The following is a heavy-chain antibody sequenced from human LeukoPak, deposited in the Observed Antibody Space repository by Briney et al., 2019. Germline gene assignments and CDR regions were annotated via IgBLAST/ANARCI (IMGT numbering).Heavy chain of an antibody. Sequence: PSETLSLTCTVSGGSISSSSYYWGWIRQPPGKGLEWIGGIYYSGSTYYNPSLKSRVTISVDTSKNQFSLKLSSVTAADTAVYYCASRSITMVRGGFDPWGQGTLVTVSS. CDR2: IYYSGST. D-gene: IGHD3-10*01. CDR1: GGSISSSSYY. CDR3: ASRSITMVRGGFDP. V-gene: IGHV4-39*01. J-gene: IGHJ5*02.